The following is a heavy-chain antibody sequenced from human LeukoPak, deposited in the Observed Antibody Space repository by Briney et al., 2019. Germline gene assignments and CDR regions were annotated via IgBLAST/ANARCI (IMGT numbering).Heavy chain of an antibody. D-gene: IGHD6-19*01. Sequence: GGSLRLSCVASGFTFTSHGMNWVRQAPGKGLEWVSSITSTSSYIYYGDSVKGRFTTSRDNAKNSLFLQMHSLRAEDTAVYYCARVDNNGLYSEYFDHWGQGTLVTVSS. J-gene: IGHJ1*01. CDR1: GFTFTSHG. CDR3: ARVDNNGLYSEYFDH. V-gene: IGHV3-21*01. CDR2: ITSTSSYI.